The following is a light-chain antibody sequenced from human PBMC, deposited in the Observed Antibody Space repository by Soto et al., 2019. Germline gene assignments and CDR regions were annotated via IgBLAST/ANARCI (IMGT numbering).Light chain of an antibody. Sequence: VVMTQSPLSLPVTLGQPASISCSSNQSLVHSDGIAYFSCFQQRPGRSPRRLIYKVSNRDSGVPARFGGSGSGTDFALKISRVEAEDVGVYYCMQGTHWPITFGQGTRLEIK. CDR2: KVS. J-gene: IGKJ5*01. CDR3: MQGTHWPIT. CDR1: QSLVHSDGIAY. V-gene: IGKV2-30*02.